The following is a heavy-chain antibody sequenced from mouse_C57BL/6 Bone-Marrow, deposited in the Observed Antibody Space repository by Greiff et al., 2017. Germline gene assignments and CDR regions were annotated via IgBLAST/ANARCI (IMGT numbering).Heavy chain of an antibody. J-gene: IGHJ1*03. CDR1: SYTFTSYW. CDR3: ARGDGYYWYFDV. Sequence: QVQLQQPGAELVKPGASVKMSCKASSYTFTSYWITWVKQRPGQGLEWIGDIYPGSGSTNYNEKFKSKATLTVDTSSSTAYMQLSSLTSEDSAVYYCARGDGYYWYFDVWGTGTTVTVSS. D-gene: IGHD2-3*01. V-gene: IGHV1-55*01. CDR2: IYPGSGST.